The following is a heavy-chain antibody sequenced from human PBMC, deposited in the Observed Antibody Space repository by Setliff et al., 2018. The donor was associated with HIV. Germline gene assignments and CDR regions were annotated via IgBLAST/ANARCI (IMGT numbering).Heavy chain of an antibody. CDR1: GYTFISYY. V-gene: IGHV1-46*01. CDR3: ARERGTWELRRFYYMDV. Sequence: ASVKVSCKASGYTFISYYMHWVRQAPGQGLEWMGVINPSGGSTTYAQKFQGRVTMTRDTSTTTVYMEVSSLRSEDTAVYYCARERGTWELRRFYYMDVWGKGTTVTVSS. D-gene: IGHD1-26*01. J-gene: IGHJ6*03. CDR2: INPSGGST.